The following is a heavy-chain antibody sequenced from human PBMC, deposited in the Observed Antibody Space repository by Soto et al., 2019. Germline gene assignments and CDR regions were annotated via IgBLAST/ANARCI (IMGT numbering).Heavy chain of an antibody. D-gene: IGHD1-26*01. CDR2: ISYDGSNK. CDR3: AKDKWELLPGGY. Sequence: QVQLVESGGGVVQPGRSLRLSCAASGFTFSSYGMHWVRQAPGTGLEWVAVISYDGSNKYYADSVKGRFTISRDNSKNTLYLQMNSLRAEDTAVYYCAKDKWELLPGGYWGQGTLVTVSS. J-gene: IGHJ4*02. CDR1: GFTFSSYG. V-gene: IGHV3-30*18.